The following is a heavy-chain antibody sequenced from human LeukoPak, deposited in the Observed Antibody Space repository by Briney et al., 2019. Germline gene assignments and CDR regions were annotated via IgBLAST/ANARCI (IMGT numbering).Heavy chain of an antibody. CDR2: IKQDGSEK. CDR1: GFTFSSYW. D-gene: IGHD2-15*01. Sequence: PGGSLRLSCAASGFTFSSYWMSWVRQAPGKGLEWVANIKQDGSEKYYVDSVKGRFTISRDNAKNSLYLQMNSLRAEDAAVYYCARFGGPQARAVWFDPWGQGTLVTVSS. CDR3: ARFGGPQARAVWFDP. J-gene: IGHJ5*02. V-gene: IGHV3-7*01.